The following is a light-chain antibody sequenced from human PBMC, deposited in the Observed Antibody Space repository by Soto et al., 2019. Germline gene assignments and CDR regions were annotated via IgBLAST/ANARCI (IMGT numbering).Light chain of an antibody. J-gene: IGKJ1*01. CDR1: QSVTSNY. CDR2: GAS. Sequence: EIVLTQSPGTLSLSPGERATLSCRASQSVTSNYLAWYQQKPGQAPSLLIYGASARAAGIPDRFSGSGTGTDFALTISGLEPEDFAVYFCQQYASSPWTFGQGTKVE. V-gene: IGKV3-20*01. CDR3: QQYASSPWT.